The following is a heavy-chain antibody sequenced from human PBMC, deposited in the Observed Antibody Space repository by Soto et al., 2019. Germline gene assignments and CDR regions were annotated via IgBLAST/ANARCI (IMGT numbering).Heavy chain of an antibody. J-gene: IGHJ4*02. V-gene: IGHV5-51*01. CDR2: IYPSDSDT. Sequence: PGESVKISCKGSGYNFAGYCIAWVRQMPGKGLELMGIIYPSDSDTRYRPSFQGQVTISADKSISSAYLQWSSLRASDTAMYYCARGGVSTRTFDYWGQGTPVTVSS. D-gene: IGHD3-3*01. CDR3: ARGGVSTRTFDY. CDR1: GYNFAGYC.